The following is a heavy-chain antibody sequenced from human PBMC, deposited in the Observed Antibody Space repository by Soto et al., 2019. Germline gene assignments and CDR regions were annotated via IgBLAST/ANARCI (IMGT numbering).Heavy chain of an antibody. J-gene: IGHJ4*02. Sequence: SETLSLTCTVSGGSISSSSYYWGWIRQPPGKGLEWIGSIYYSGSTYYNPSLKSRVTISVDTSKNQFSLKLSSVTAADTAVYYCAGTLLRFLEWLFSDPDYWSQGTLVTVSS. D-gene: IGHD3-3*01. CDR2: IYYSGST. CDR3: AGTLLRFLEWLFSDPDY. V-gene: IGHV4-39*01. CDR1: GGSISSSSYY.